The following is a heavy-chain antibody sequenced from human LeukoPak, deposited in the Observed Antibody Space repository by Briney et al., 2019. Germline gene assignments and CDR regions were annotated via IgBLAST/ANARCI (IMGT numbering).Heavy chain of an antibody. CDR1: GFTFSSYA. V-gene: IGHV3-30-3*01. CDR3: ARPVVVTAIPSNWFDP. J-gene: IGHJ5*02. D-gene: IGHD2-21*02. Sequence: GGSLRLSCAASGFTFSSYAMHWVRQAPCKGLEWVAVISYDGSNKYYADSVKGRFTISRDNSKNTLYLQMNSLRAEDTAVYYCARPVVVTAIPSNWFDPWGQGTLVTVSS. CDR2: ISYDGSNK.